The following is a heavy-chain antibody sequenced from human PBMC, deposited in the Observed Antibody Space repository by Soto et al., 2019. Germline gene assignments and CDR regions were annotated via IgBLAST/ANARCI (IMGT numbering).Heavy chain of an antibody. D-gene: IGHD3-3*01. V-gene: IGHV4-4*02. CDR2: IYHSGST. CDR1: DGSISSSYW. J-gene: IGHJ4*02. CDR3: VTSLNYDFWRDGGRHYYFDY. Sequence: QVRLQESGPGLVKPSATLSLTCTVSDGSISSSYWWNWVRQPPGKGLEWIGKIYHSGSTNYNPSLKNRVTISVDKSNNQFSLRLSSVTAADTAVYFCVTSLNYDFWRDGGRHYYFDYWGQGTLVTVSS.